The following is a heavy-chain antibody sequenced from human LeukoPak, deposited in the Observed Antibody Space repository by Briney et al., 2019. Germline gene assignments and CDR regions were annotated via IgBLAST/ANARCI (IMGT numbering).Heavy chain of an antibody. CDR2: FDPEDGET. CDR3: ASSGENYYYYGMDV. Sequence: ASVKVSCKVSGYTLTELSMHWVRQAPGKGLEWMGGFDPEDGETIYAQKFQGRVTMTEDTSTDTAYMELSSLRSEDTAVYYCASSGENYYYYGMDVWGQGTTVTVSS. D-gene: IGHD3-10*01. J-gene: IGHJ6*02. CDR1: GYTLTELS. V-gene: IGHV1-24*01.